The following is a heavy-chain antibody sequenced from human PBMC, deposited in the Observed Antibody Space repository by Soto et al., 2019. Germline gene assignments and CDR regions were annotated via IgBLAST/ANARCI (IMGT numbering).Heavy chain of an antibody. CDR2: IDYTGGT. CDR3: ARVGYGGYGRGYYFDF. Sequence: PSETLSLSCSVSGASIRDGDYYWSWLRQPPGKGPEWIGIIDYTGGTHYNPTLTGPVSMSVDTSANQFSLKVNFVTAADSAVYYCARVGYGGYGRGYYFDFWGPGILVTVSS. D-gene: IGHD5-12*01. J-gene: IGHJ4*02. CDR1: GASIRDGDYY. V-gene: IGHV4-30-4*01.